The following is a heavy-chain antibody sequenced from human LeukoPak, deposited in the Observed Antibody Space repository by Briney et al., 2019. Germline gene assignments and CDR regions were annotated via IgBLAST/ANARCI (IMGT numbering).Heavy chain of an antibody. CDR3: AKVRSYYDFWSGYFNFDY. CDR1: GFTFSSYA. J-gene: IGHJ4*02. CDR2: ISGSGDGT. D-gene: IGHD3-3*01. V-gene: IGHV3-23*01. Sequence: GGSLRLSCAASGFTFSSYAMSWVRHAPGKRLEWVSGISGSGDGTSYADSVKGRFTISRDNSKNTLYLQMNSLRAEATAVYYCAKVRSYYDFWSGYFNFDYWGQGTLVTVSS.